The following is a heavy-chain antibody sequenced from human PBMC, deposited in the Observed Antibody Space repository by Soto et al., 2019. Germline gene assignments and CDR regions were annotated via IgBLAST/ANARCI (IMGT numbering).Heavy chain of an antibody. J-gene: IGHJ6*02. V-gene: IGHV4-31*03. D-gene: IGHD2-15*01. CDR3: ARDRGYCSGGSCYSDDYYGMDV. Sequence: QVQLQESGPGLVKPSQTLSLTCTVSGGSISSGGYYWSWIRQHPGTGLEWIGSIYYSGSTYYNPSLKSRVTISVDTSKNQCSLQLSSVTAADTAVYYCARDRGYCSGGSCYSDDYYGMDVWGQGTTVTVSS. CDR1: GGSISSGGYY. CDR2: IYYSGST.